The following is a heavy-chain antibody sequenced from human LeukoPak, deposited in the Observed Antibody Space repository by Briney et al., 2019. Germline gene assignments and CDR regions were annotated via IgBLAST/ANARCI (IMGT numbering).Heavy chain of an antibody. Sequence: GGSLRLSCAASGFTFSNYWMGWVRQAPGKRLEWVANMNIDGSEEYYADSVKGRFSISGDNARNSVYLQMASLRVEDTAVYYCARDPVEWELLLDYWGQGTLVTVSS. CDR2: MNIDGSEE. V-gene: IGHV3-7*01. J-gene: IGHJ4*02. D-gene: IGHD1-26*01. CDR3: ARDPVEWELLLDY. CDR1: GFTFSNYW.